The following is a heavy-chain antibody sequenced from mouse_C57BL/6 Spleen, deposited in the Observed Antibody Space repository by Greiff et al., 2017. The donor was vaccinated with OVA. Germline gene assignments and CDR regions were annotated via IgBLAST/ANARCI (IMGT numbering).Heavy chain of an antibody. CDR1: GYTFTDYY. J-gene: IGHJ2*01. CDR2: INPNNGGT. CDR3: ARTPQATHY. Sequence: EVQLQQSGPELVKPGASVKISCKASGYTFTDYYMNWVKQSHGKSLEWIGDINPNNGGTSYNQKFKGKATLPVDKSSSTAYMELRSLTSEDSEVAYCARTPQATHYWGPGTTLTVSS. V-gene: IGHV1-26*01. D-gene: IGHD3-2*02.